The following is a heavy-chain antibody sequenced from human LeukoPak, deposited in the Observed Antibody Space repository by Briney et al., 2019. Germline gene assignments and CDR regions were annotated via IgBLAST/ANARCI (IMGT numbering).Heavy chain of an antibody. CDR2: INPSGGST. CDR1: GYTFTSYY. D-gene: IGHD4-17*01. J-gene: IGHJ3*02. Sequence: ASVKVSCKASGYTFTSYYMHWVRQAPGQGLEWMGIINPSGGSTSYAQKFQGRVTMTRDTSISTAYMELSRLRSDDTAVYYCARDYGDYVDAFDIWGQGTMVTVSS. V-gene: IGHV1-46*01. CDR3: ARDYGDYVDAFDI.